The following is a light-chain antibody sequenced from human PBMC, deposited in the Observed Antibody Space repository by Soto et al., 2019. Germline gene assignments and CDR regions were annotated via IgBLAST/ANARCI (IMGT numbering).Light chain of an antibody. CDR1: SSDVGDYNY. J-gene: IGLJ2*01. V-gene: IGLV2-8*01. CDR3: SSYAGSNNFVV. CDR2: EVS. Sequence: QSVLTQPPSASGSPGQSVTISCTGTSSDVGDYNYVSWYQHHPGKAPKLMIYEVSKRPSGVPDRFSGSKSGNTASLPVSGLQADDEADYYCSSYAGSNNFVVFGGGTKLTVL.